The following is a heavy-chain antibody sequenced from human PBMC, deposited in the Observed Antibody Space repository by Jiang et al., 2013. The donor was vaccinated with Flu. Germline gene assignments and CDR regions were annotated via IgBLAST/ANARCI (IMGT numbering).Heavy chain of an antibody. CDR2: IYYSGST. CDR3: ARQPTGTYQWSFDY. V-gene: IGHV4-39*01. Sequence: GLVKPSETLSLTCTVSGGSISSSSYYWGWIRQPPGKGLEWIGSIYYSGSTYYNPSLQSRVTMSVDRSKNQFSLNLMSVTAADTAVYYCARQPTGTYQWSFDYWGQGTLVTVSS. CDR1: GGSISSSSYY. D-gene: IGHD1-7*01. J-gene: IGHJ4*02.